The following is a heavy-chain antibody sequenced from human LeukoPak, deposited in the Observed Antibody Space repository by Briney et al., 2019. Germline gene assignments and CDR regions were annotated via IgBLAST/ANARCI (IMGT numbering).Heavy chain of an antibody. CDR1: GFTFSSYA. CDR2: ISGSGGST. J-gene: IGHJ4*02. CDR3: ATRDIVVVVAATLVDY. D-gene: IGHD2-15*01. V-gene: IGHV3-23*01. Sequence: PGGSLRLSCAASGFTFSSYAMSWVRQAPGKGLEWVSAISGSGGSTYYAGSVKGRFTISRDNSKNTLYLQMNSLRAEDTAVYYCATRDIVVVVAATLVDYWGQGTLVTVSS.